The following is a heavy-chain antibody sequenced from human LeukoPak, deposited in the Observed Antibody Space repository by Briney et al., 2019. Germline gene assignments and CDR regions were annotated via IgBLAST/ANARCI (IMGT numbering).Heavy chain of an antibody. D-gene: IGHD3-10*01. CDR2: ISSSSSYI. Sequence: GGSLRLSCAASGFTFSSYAMSWVRQAPGKGLEWVSSISSSSSYIYYADSVKGRFTISRDNAKNSLYLQMNSLRAEDTAVYYCARDRFYGPVRYFDYWGQGTLVTVSS. CDR1: GFTFSSYA. V-gene: IGHV3-21*01. CDR3: ARDRFYGPVRYFDY. J-gene: IGHJ4*02.